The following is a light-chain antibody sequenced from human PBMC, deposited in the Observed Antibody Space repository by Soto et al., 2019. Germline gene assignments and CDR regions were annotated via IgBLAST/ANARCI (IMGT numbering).Light chain of an antibody. J-gene: IGLJ2*01. CDR1: SSNIGAVYD. CDR3: QSYDSSLSGVV. V-gene: IGLV1-40*01. CDR2: GNS. Sequence: QSVLTQPPSVSGAPGQRVTISCTGSSSNIGAVYDVHWYQQLPGTAPKLLIYGNSNRPSGVPDRFSGSKSGTSASLAITGFPAEDEADYYCQSYDSSLSGVVFGGGTKVTVL.